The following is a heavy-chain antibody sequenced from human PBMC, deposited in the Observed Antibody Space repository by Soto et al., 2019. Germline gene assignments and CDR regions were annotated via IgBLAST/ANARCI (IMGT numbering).Heavy chain of an antibody. CDR2: VNPNSGNT. CDR1: GYTFTSYD. CDR3: ARGWAGSRVAFLTYYMDV. V-gene: IGHV1-8*01. Sequence: QAQLVQTGAEVKKPGASVKVSCEASGYTFTSYDIHWVRQATGQGLEWMGWVNPNSGNTGYAQKFQDRVSMTRNTSTRTFYMELRSRRSDDTPAYYCARGWAGSRVAFLTYYMDVWGQGTTVTVSS. J-gene: IGHJ6*03. D-gene: IGHD2-15*01.